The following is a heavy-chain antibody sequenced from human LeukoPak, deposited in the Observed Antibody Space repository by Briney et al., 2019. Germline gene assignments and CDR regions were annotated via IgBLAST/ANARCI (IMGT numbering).Heavy chain of an antibody. D-gene: IGHD4-23*01. CDR2: IYHSGST. V-gene: IGHV4-38-2*02. Sequence: SETLSLTCTVSGYSISSGFYWGWIRRPPGKGLECIGSIYHSGSTYYNPSLKSRVTISVDTSKNQFSLNLSSVTAADTAMYYCARAVGTSRNFFDYWGQGTLVTVSS. CDR3: ARAVGTSRNFFDY. CDR1: GYSISSGFY. J-gene: IGHJ4*02.